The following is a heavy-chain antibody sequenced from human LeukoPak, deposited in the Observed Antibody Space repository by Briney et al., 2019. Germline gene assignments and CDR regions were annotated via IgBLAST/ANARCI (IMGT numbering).Heavy chain of an antibody. Sequence: ASVKVSCKASGYTFTSYDINWVRQATGQGLEWMGWMNPNSGNTGYAPKFQGRVTMTRNTSISTAYMELSSLRSEDTAVYYCAGGPGSGSYDSLSPLDYWGQGTLVTVSS. D-gene: IGHD3-10*01. CDR2: MNPNSGNT. J-gene: IGHJ4*02. CDR1: GYTFTSYD. CDR3: AGGPGSGSYDSLSPLDY. V-gene: IGHV1-8*01.